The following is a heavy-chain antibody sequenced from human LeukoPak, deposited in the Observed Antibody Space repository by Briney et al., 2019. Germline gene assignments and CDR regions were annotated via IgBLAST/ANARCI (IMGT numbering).Heavy chain of an antibody. CDR1: GFTFSSYA. CDR2: ISYDGSNK. V-gene: IGHV3-30*14. D-gene: IGHD3-22*01. J-gene: IGHJ3*02. CDR3: AKEGVYGITMIVVAFDI. Sequence: GGSLRLSCAASGFTFSSYAMHWVRQAPGKGLEWVAVISYDGSNKYYADSVKGRFTISRDNSKNTLYLQMNSLRAEDTAVYYCAKEGVYGITMIVVAFDIWGQGTMVTVSS.